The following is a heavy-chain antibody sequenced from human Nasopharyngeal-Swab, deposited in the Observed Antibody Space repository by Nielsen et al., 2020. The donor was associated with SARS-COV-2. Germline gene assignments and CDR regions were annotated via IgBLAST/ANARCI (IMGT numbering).Heavy chain of an antibody. V-gene: IGHV4-34*01. CDR3: ARGIVGATV. J-gene: IGHJ4*02. D-gene: IGHD1-26*01. CDR1: GGSFSGYY. Sequence: SETLSLTCAVYGGSFSGYYWSWIRQLPGKGLEWSGEINHSGSTNYNPSLKSRVTISVDTSKNQFSLKLSSVTAADTAVYYCARGIVGATVWGQGTLVTVSS. CDR2: INHSGST.